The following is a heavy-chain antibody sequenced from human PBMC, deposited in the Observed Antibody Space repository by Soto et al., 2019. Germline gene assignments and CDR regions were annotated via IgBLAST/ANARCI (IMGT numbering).Heavy chain of an antibody. CDR1: GGSFSGYY. CDR3: ARGYCSSTSCYAWSVDY. V-gene: IGHV4-34*01. Sequence: SETLSLTCAVYGGSFSGYYWSWIRQPPGKGLEWIGEINHSGSTNYNPSLKSRVTISVDTSKNQFSLKLSSVTAADTAVYYCARGYCSSTSCYAWSVDYWGQGTLVTVSS. J-gene: IGHJ4*02. D-gene: IGHD2-2*01. CDR2: INHSGST.